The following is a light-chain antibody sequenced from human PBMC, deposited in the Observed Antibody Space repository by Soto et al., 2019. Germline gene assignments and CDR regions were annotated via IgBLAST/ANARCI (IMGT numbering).Light chain of an antibody. CDR2: DAS. Sequence: EIVLTQSPATLSLSPGERATLSCRASQSVSSYLAWYQQKPGQAPRLLIYDASNRATGIPARFSGSGSLTDFTLTISSLEPEDFAVYYCQQRSNWPPEYTFGQGTKLEIK. CDR1: QSVSSY. V-gene: IGKV3-11*01. J-gene: IGKJ2*01. CDR3: QQRSNWPPEYT.